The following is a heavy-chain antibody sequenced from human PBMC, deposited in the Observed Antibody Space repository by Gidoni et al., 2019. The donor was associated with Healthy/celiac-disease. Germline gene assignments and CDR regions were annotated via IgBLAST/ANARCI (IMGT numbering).Heavy chain of an antibody. Sequence: QVQLQESGPGLVKPSQTLSLTCTVSGGSISSGGYYWSWIRQHPGQGLEWIGYIYSSGTTYYNPSLKSRVTISVDTSKNQFSLKLSSVTAADTAVYYCARSHTAMVTSDYWGQGTLVTVSS. CDR3: ARSHTAMVTSDY. V-gene: IGHV4-31*03. CDR1: GGSISSGGYY. CDR2: IYSSGTT. D-gene: IGHD5-18*01. J-gene: IGHJ4*02.